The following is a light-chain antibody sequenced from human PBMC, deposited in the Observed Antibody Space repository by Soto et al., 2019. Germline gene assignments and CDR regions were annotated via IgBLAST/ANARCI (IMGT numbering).Light chain of an antibody. CDR1: SSDVGGYNY. V-gene: IGLV2-14*01. CDR2: DVS. J-gene: IGLJ2*01. Sequence: QSALTQPASVSGSPVQSITISCTGTSSDVGGYNYVSCYQQHPGKAPKLMIYDVSNRPSGVSNRFSGSKSGNTASLTISGLQAEDEADYYCSSYTSSSTLVVFGGGTKLTVL. CDR3: SSYTSSSTLVV.